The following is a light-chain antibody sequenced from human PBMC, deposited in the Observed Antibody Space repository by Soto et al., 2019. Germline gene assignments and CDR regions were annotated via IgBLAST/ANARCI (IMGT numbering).Light chain of an antibody. Sequence: QSVLTQPRSVSGSPGQLVTISCTGTSSDVGGYNYVSWYQQHPGKAPKLMIYDVGKRPSGVPDRFSGSKSGNTASLTISGLQAEDEADYYCCSYAGSYVVFGGGTKLTVL. CDR2: DVG. V-gene: IGLV2-11*01. CDR1: SSDVGGYNY. J-gene: IGLJ2*01. CDR3: CSYAGSYVV.